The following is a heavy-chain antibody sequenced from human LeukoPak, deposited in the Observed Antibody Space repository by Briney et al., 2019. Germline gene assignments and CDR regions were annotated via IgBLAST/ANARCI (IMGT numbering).Heavy chain of an antibody. CDR3: ARVLTGTFLPIGAGPGDY. J-gene: IGHJ4*02. V-gene: IGHV1-18*01. CDR1: GYTFTSYG. D-gene: IGHD1-7*01. Sequence: ASVKVSCKASGYTFTSYGISWVRQAPGQGLERMGWISAYNGNTNYAQKLQGRVTMTTDTSTSTAYMELRSLRSDDTAVYYCARVLTGTFLPIGAGPGDYWGQGTLVTVSS. CDR2: ISAYNGNT.